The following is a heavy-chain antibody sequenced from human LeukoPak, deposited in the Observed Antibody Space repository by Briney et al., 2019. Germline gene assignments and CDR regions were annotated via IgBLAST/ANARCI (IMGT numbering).Heavy chain of an antibody. D-gene: IGHD6-19*01. CDR2: IYYSGST. J-gene: IGHJ4*02. CDR1: GGSISSYY. V-gene: IGHV4-59*01. CDR3: ARGLSGGQWLAIYDY. Sequence: SETLSLTCTVSGGSISSYYWSWIRQPPGKGLEWIGYIYYSGSTNYNPSLKSRVTISVDTSKNQFSLKLSSATAADTAVYYCARGLSGGQWLAIYDYWGQGTLVTVSS.